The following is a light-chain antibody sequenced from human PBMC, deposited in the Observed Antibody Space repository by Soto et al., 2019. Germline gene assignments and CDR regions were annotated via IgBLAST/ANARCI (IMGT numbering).Light chain of an antibody. J-gene: IGKJ1*01. CDR3: QQYGRSPST. CDR1: QSVSSSY. CDR2: GAS. Sequence: EVVLTQSPGTLSLSPGERATLSCRASQSVSSSYLAWYQQKPGQAPRLLIYGASSRATGIPDRFSGSGSGTDFTLTISRLEPEDFALYYCQQYGRSPSTFGHGSKV. V-gene: IGKV3-20*01.